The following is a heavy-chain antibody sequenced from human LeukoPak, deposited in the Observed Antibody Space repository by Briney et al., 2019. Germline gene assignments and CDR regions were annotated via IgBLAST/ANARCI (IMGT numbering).Heavy chain of an antibody. Sequence: SETLSLTCAVYGGSFSGYYWSWIRQPPGKGLEWIGEINHSGSTNYNPSLKSRVTISVGTSKNQFSLKLSSVTAADTAVYYCARCSDCSSTSCYTDWGQGTLVTVSS. V-gene: IGHV4-34*01. CDR2: INHSGST. CDR3: ARCSDCSSTSCYTD. D-gene: IGHD2-2*02. CDR1: GGSFSGYY. J-gene: IGHJ4*02.